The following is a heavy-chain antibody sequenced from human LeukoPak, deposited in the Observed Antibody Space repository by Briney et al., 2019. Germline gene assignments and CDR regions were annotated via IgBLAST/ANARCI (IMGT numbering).Heavy chain of an antibody. CDR3: ARDYTGGWNDY. CDR1: GFTFSSYG. CDR2: IQYDGSEK. Sequence: QSGGSPRLSCAASGFTFSSYGMHWVRQAPGKGLEWVAFIQYDGSEKYYADSVKGRFTISRDNSKNTLYLQMNSLRAEDTAVYYCARDYTGGWNDYWGQGTLVTVSS. J-gene: IGHJ4*02. V-gene: IGHV3-33*05. D-gene: IGHD7-27*01.